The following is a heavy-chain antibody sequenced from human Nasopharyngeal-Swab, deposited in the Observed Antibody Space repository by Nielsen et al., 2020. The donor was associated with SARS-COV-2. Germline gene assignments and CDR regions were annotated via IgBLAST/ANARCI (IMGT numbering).Heavy chain of an antibody. J-gene: IGHJ4*02. CDR3: ARDQYGDYGDY. Sequence: VRQAPGKGLVWVSVIYSGGSTYYADSVKGRFTISRDNSKNTLYLQMNSLRAEDTAVYYCARDQYGDYGDYWGQGTLVTVSS. V-gene: IGHV3-53*01. CDR2: IYSGGST. D-gene: IGHD4-17*01.